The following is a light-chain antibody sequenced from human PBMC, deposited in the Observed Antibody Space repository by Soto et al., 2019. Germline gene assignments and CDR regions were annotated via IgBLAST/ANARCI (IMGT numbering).Light chain of an antibody. J-gene: IGKJ1*01. CDR1: QSISSY. CDR2: AAS. Sequence: DIQMTQSPSSLSASVGDRVTITCRASQSISSYLNWYQQKPGKAPKLLIYAASSLQTGVPSRFSGSGSGTDLTLTISSLQPEDFATYYGQQSYSTQWTFGQGTKV. V-gene: IGKV1-39*01. CDR3: QQSYSTQWT.